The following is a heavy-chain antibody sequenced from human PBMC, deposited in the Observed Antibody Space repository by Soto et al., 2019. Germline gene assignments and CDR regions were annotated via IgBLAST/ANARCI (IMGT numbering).Heavy chain of an antibody. J-gene: IGHJ4*02. D-gene: IGHD5-18*01. V-gene: IGHV3-30-3*01. CDR3: ARGIQLWLRLFDY. Sequence: XGSLRLSFAASGFTLINHSFHWVRQAPGKGLEWVAVISYDGVNQYYADSVKGRFTISRDNSKSSLYLQMSSLRPEDTAVYYCARGIQLWLRLFDYWGQGTLVTVSS. CDR1: GFTLINHS. CDR2: ISYDGVNQ.